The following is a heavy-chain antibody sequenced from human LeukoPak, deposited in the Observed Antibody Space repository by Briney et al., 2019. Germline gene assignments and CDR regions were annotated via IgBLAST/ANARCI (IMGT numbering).Heavy chain of an antibody. J-gene: IGHJ3*02. CDR1: GFTFSSYG. CDR3: ARALNYYDSSGAFDI. V-gene: IGHV3-33*08. CDR2: ISYSGSNE. Sequence: GGSLRLSCAASGFTFSSYGMRWVRQAPGKGLEWAAVISYSGSNEYYADSVKGRFTISRDNSENTLYLQMNSLRAEDTAVYYCARALNYYDSSGAFDIWGQGTMVTVSS. D-gene: IGHD3-22*01.